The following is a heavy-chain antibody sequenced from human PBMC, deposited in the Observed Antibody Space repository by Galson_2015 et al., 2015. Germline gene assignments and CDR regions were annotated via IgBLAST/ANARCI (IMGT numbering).Heavy chain of an antibody. Sequence: SLRLSCAASGFIFSSYGMHWVRQAPGKGLEWVALIWYDGSNKYYVDSAKGRFTISRDNSKNTLHLQMNSLRAEDTAVYYCAGIPVSGTRRRSGAFDIWGQGTMVTVSS. V-gene: IGHV3-33*01. CDR1: GFIFSSYG. CDR2: IWYDGSNK. CDR3: AGIPVSGTRRRSGAFDI. J-gene: IGHJ3*02. D-gene: IGHD6-19*01.